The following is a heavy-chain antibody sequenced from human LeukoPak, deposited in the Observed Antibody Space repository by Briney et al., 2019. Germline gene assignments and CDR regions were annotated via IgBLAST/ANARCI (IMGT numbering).Heavy chain of an antibody. CDR2: IYPGGTT. J-gene: IGHJ4*02. CDR1: GFTVNNYY. CDR3: AKGSGSPYYFDY. V-gene: IGHV3-53*01. Sequence: GGSLRLSCAASGFTVNNYYMHWVRRAPGKGLEWVSIIYPGGTTSYADSVKGRFTISRDNSKNTLYLQINSLRAEDTAVYYCAKGSGSPYYFDYWGQGTLVTVSS. D-gene: IGHD1-26*01.